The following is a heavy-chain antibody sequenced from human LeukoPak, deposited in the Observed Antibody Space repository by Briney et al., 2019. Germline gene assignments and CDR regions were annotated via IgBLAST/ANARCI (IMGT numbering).Heavy chain of an antibody. CDR1: GGSISSYY. CDR3: ARLNVGTTMAHDY. D-gene: IGHD5-18*01. CDR2: IYYSGST. V-gene: IGHV4-59*01. J-gene: IGHJ4*02. Sequence: PSETLSLTCTVSGGSISSYYWNWIRQPPGKGLEWIGYIYYSGSTNHNPSLKSRVTISVDTSKNQFSLKLSSVTAADTAVYYCARLNVGTTMAHDYWGQGTLVTVSS.